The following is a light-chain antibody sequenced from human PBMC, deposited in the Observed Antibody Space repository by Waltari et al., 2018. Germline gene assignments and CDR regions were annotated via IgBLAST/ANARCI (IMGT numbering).Light chain of an antibody. CDR2: EDR. J-gene: IGLJ3*02. V-gene: IGLV3-10*01. CDR3: YSTHSSGXV. Sequence: SYELTQPPSVSVSPGQTARITCSGDAXXXXYAYWYPQKSGQAPVLVIYEDRKRPTGIPGRFSGSSSGTVATLTITGAQVXDEADYHCYSTHSSGXVXGGGTKLTVL. CDR1: AXXXXY.